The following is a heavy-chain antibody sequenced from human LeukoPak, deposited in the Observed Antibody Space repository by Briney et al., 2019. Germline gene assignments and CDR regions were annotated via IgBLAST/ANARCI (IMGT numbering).Heavy chain of an antibody. V-gene: IGHV4-31*03. D-gene: IGHD5-12*01. CDR2: IYYSGST. Sequence: PSQTLSLTCTVSGGPITSGGSYWSWIRQHPGEGLEWIGYIYYSGSTNYNPSLKSRVTIPVDMSKNQFSLKLSSVTAADTAVYYCARQSGNGYSGYDFQAFDIWGQGTMVTVSS. CDR3: ARQSGNGYSGYDFQAFDI. J-gene: IGHJ3*02. CDR1: GGPITSGGSY.